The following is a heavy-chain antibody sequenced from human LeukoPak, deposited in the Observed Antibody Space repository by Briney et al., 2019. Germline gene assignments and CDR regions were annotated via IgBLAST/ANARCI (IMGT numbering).Heavy chain of an antibody. D-gene: IGHD1-14*01. Sequence: SETLSLTCAVSGGSIINYYWSWIRQPLGKGLEWIGYIYYTGSASYNPSLKSRVTMSVDTSKNKFSLKLNSVTTADTAVYYCARDNHNDYFDFWGLGTLVTVSS. CDR1: GGSIINYY. CDR3: ARDNHNDYFDF. J-gene: IGHJ4*02. V-gene: IGHV4-59*01. CDR2: IYYTGSA.